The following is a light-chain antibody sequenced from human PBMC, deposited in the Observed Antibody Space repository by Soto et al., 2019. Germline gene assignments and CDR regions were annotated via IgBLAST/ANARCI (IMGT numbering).Light chain of an antibody. CDR3: SSYTSSSTDV. Sequence: QSAVTQLASVSGSPGQSSAISCTGTSSDVGGYNYVSWYQQHPGKAPKLMVYDVSNRPSGVSNRFSGSKSGNTASLTISGLQAEDEADYYCSSYTSSSTDVFGTGTKVTVL. V-gene: IGLV2-14*01. CDR2: DVS. CDR1: SSDVGGYNY. J-gene: IGLJ1*01.